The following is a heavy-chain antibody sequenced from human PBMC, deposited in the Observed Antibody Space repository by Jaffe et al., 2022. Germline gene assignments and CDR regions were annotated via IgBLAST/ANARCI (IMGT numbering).Heavy chain of an antibody. Sequence: QVQLVQSGAEVKTPGASVKVSCKASGYTFTSYYMHWVRQAPGQGLEWMGLINLSGGATSYAQKFQGRVTMTGDTSTSTVYMELTSLISEDTAFYYCARVGDSTGYYGFDYWGQGTLVTVSS. D-gene: IGHD3-22*01. CDR1: GYTFTSYY. CDR2: INLSGGAT. V-gene: IGHV1-46*01. J-gene: IGHJ4*02. CDR3: ARVGDSTGYYGFDY.